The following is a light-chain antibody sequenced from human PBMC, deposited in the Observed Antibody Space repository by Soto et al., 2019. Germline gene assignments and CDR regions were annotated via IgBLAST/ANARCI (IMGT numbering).Light chain of an antibody. J-gene: IGKJ1*01. CDR1: QSLLHSNGYNY. V-gene: IGKV2-28*01. CDR2: LGS. CDR3: MQALQTRT. Sequence: DIVMTQSPLSLPVTPGEPASISCRSSQSLLHSNGYNYLDWYLQKPGQSPQLLIYLGSYRASGVPDRFSGSGSGTDFTLKISRVEAEDVGAYYCMQALQTRTFGQGTKVDI.